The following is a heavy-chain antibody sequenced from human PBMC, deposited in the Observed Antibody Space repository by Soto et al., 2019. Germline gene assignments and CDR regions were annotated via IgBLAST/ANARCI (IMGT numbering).Heavy chain of an antibody. CDR3: ARNYCSGGSCYYYYYYMDV. CDR1: GGSISSSSYY. V-gene: IGHV4-39*01. J-gene: IGHJ6*03. D-gene: IGHD2-15*01. CDR2: IYYSGST. Sequence: SETLSLTCTVSGGSISSSSYYWGWIRQPPGKGLEWIGSIYYSGSTYYNPSLKSRVTISVDTSKNHFSLKLSSVTAADTAVYYCARNYCSGGSCYYYYYYMDVWGKGTTVTVSS.